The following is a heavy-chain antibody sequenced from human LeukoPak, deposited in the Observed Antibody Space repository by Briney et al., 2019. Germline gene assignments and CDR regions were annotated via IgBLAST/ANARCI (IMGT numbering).Heavy chain of an antibody. D-gene: IGHD6-13*01. J-gene: IGHJ4*02. CDR3: AKDVLDSSWYYFDY. V-gene: IGHV3-30*04. CDR2: ISYDGSNK. CDR1: GFTFSSYA. Sequence: PGGSLRLSCAASGFTFSSYAMHWVRQAPGKGLEWVAIISYDGSNKYYADSVKGRFTISRDSSKNTLYLQMNSLRAEDTAVYYCAKDVLDSSWYYFDYWGQGTLVTVSS.